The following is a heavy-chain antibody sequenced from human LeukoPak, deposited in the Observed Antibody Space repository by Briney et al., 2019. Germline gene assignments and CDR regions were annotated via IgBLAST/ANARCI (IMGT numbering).Heavy chain of an antibody. CDR2: ITGSGGTP. Sequence: GGSPRLSCEASGFSFSDYAMAWVRQAPGKGLEWVSSITGSGGTPSYADSVKGRFTISRDNSKNILYLQMGSLRAEDTAVYYCARVLRGRSTTGTTAAPDTWGQGTMVVVSS. CDR3: ARVLRGRSTTGTTAAPDT. CDR1: GFSFSDYA. J-gene: IGHJ3*02. V-gene: IGHV3-23*01. D-gene: IGHD1-1*01.